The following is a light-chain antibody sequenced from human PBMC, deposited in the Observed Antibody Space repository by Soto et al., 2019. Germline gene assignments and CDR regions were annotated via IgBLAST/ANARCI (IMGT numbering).Light chain of an antibody. CDR1: SSDVGGYNY. Sequence: QSALTQPASVSGSPGQSITISCTGTSSDVGGYNYVSWYQKHPGKAPKLMIYEVSNRPSGVSNRFSGSKSGNTASLTISGVQAEDEADYYCSSYTSSSIDDVFGTGTKLTVL. CDR2: EVS. J-gene: IGLJ1*01. CDR3: SSYTSSSIDDV. V-gene: IGLV2-14*01.